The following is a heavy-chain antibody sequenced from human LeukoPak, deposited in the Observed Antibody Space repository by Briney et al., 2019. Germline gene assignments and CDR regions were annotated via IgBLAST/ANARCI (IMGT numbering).Heavy chain of an antibody. D-gene: IGHD6-13*01. CDR2: INPNNGDT. CDR3: ARPVSGDGTAAAQFDY. J-gene: IGHJ4*02. V-gene: IGHV1-2*02. Sequence: ASVKVSCKASGYTFTGYYIHWVRQAPGQGLEWMGWINPNNGDTNFAQKFQGRVTMTRDTSISTVYMELSRLRSDDTAVYYCARPVSGDGTAAAQFDYWGQGTLVTVSS. CDR1: GYTFTGYY.